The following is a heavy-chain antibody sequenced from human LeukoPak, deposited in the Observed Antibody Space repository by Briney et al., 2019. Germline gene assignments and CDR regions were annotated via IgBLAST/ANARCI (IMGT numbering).Heavy chain of an antibody. CDR1: GGSISSYY. V-gene: IGHV4-59*01. D-gene: IGHD2-2*01. J-gene: IGHJ6*03. CDR2: IYYSGST. Sequence: SETLSLTCTVSGGSISSYYWSWIRQPPGKGLEWIGYIYYSGSTNYNPSLKSRVIISVDTSKNQFSLKLSSVTAADTAVYYCASSSTRHYYYYYMGVWGKGATVTVSS. CDR3: ASSSTRHYYYYYMGV.